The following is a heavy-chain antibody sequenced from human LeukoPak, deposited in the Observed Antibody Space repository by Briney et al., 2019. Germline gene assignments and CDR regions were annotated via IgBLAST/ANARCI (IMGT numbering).Heavy chain of an antibody. V-gene: IGHV1-69*13. CDR1: GGTFSIYA. Sequence: GASVKVSSKASGGTFSIYAISWVRQAPGQGLEWMGGIIPIFGTANYAQKFQGRVTITADESTSTAYMELSSLRSEDTAVYYCARDAHYYDSSGYSFDYWGQGTLVTVSS. CDR3: ARDAHYYDSSGYSFDY. J-gene: IGHJ4*02. CDR2: IIPIFGTA. D-gene: IGHD3-22*01.